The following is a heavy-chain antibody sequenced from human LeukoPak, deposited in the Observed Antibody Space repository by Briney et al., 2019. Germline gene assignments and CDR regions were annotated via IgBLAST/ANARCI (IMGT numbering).Heavy chain of an antibody. J-gene: IGHJ4*02. CDR3: ARDGSLGLRGYSGHDRGTLCY. D-gene: IGHD5-12*01. Sequence: ASVKVSCKASGYTFTSYGISWVRQAPGQGLEWMGWISAYNGNTNYAQKLQGRVTMTTDTSTSTAYMELRSLRSDDTAVYYCARDGSLGLRGYSGHDRGTLCYWGQGTLVTVSS. CDR1: GYTFTSYG. CDR2: ISAYNGNT. V-gene: IGHV1-18*01.